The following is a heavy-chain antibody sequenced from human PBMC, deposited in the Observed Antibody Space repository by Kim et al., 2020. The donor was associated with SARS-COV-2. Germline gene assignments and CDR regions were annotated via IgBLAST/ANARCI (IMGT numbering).Heavy chain of an antibody. J-gene: IGHJ4*02. Sequence: GGSLRLSCAASGFTFSNAWMSWVRQAPGKGLEWVGRIKSKTDGGTTDYAAPVKGRFTISRDDSKNTLYLQMNSLKTEDTAVYYCTTDLRNYYDSSGYYSFDYWGQGTLVTVSS. CDR1: GFTFSNAW. CDR3: TTDLRNYYDSSGYYSFDY. V-gene: IGHV3-15*01. CDR2: IKSKTDGGTT. D-gene: IGHD3-22*01.